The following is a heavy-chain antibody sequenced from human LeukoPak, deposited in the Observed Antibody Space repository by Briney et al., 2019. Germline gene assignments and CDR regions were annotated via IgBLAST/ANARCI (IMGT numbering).Heavy chain of an antibody. Sequence: SVKVSCKTSGGTFNSYAINWVRQAPRQGLEWMGGIIPRLGTTKYIQKVQGRMTITTDESTTTAYMELSSLRSEDTAVYYCAADGTDWGQGTLVTVSS. CDR1: GGTFNSYA. V-gene: IGHV1-69*05. CDR2: IIPRLGTT. CDR3: AADGTD. J-gene: IGHJ4*02.